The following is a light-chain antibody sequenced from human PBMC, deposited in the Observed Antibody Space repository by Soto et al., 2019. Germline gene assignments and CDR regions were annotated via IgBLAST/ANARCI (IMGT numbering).Light chain of an antibody. CDR2: GAS. CDR3: QQYHKWPPIT. J-gene: IGKJ5*01. V-gene: IGKV3D-15*01. Sequence: EIVLTQSPGTLSLSPVERATLSCRASQSVSNNYLAWYQQKPGQAPRLLIYGASNRATGIPDRFRGGGSGTEFTLTISSLQSEDSAVYYCQQYHKWPPITFGQGTRLEIK. CDR1: QSVSNN.